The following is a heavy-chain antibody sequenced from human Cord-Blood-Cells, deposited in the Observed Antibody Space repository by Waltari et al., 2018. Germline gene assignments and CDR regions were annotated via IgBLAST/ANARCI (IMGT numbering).Heavy chain of an antibody. J-gene: IGHJ6*02. CDR2: ISYDGSSK. CDR3: AKNVPPYSSSYYYYGMDV. D-gene: IGHD6-6*01. CDR1: GFTFSSYG. Sequence: QVQLVESGGGVVQPGRSLRLSCAASGFTFSSYGMHWVRQAPGKGLEWVAVISYDGSSKYYADSVKGRFTISRDNSKNTLYLQMNSLRAEDTAVYYCAKNVPPYSSSYYYYGMDVWGQGTTVTVSS. V-gene: IGHV3-30*18.